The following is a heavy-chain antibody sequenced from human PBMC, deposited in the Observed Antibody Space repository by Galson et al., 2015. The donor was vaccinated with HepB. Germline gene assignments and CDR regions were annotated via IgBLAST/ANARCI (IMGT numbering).Heavy chain of an antibody. V-gene: IGHV1-69*10. Sequence: SCKASGGTFSSYAISWVRQAPGQGLEWMGGIIPILGIANYAQKFQGRVTITADKSTSTAYMELSSLRSEDTAVYYCARAQPRGQGVISTFDYWGQGTLVTVSS. CDR3: ARAQPRGQGVISTFDY. CDR1: GGTFSSYA. D-gene: IGHD3-10*01. CDR2: IIPILGIA. J-gene: IGHJ4*02.